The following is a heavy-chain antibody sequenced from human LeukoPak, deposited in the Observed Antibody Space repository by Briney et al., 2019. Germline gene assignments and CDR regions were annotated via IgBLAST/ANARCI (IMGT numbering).Heavy chain of an antibody. Sequence: PSETLSLTCTVSGGSISSYYWSWIRQPPGKGLEWIGYIYYSGSTNYNPSLKSRVTISVDTSKNQFSLKLSSVTAADTAVYYCIGSPRDFAAFDIWGQGTMVTVSS. CDR1: GGSISSYY. V-gene: IGHV4-59*08. CDR2: IYYSGST. CDR3: IGSPRDFAAFDI. J-gene: IGHJ3*02. D-gene: IGHD1-14*01.